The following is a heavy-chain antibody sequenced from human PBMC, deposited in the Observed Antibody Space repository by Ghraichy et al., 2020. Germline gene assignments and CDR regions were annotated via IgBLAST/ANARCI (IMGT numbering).Heavy chain of an antibody. V-gene: IGHV3-30*09. CDR1: GFTFSPYS. J-gene: IGHJ6*02. CDR3: ARDIKSSSWSYYYYALDV. D-gene: IGHD6-13*01. CDR2: ISHDGNAK. Sequence: GGSLRLSCVASGFTFSPYSMHWVRQAPGKGLEWVAVISHDGNAKYYGDSVKGRFAISRDTSKNTVYLQMNSLRVEDTAVYYCARDIKSSSWSYYYYALDVWGHGTTVTVSS.